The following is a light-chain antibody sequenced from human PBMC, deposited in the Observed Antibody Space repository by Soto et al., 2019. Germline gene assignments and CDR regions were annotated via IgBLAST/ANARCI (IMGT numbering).Light chain of an antibody. Sequence: DFQMTQSPSTLSASVGDRVTITCRASQSISSWLDWYQQKPGKAPKLLSYKASTLQSGVPSRFSGSGSGTEFTLTISSMQPDDFASYYCQQYDSYPLTFGGGTKVEIK. V-gene: IGKV1-5*03. J-gene: IGKJ4*01. CDR2: KAS. CDR3: QQYDSYPLT. CDR1: QSISSW.